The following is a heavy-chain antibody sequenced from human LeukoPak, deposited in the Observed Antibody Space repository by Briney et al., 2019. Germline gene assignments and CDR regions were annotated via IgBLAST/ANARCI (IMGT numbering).Heavy chain of an antibody. V-gene: IGHV3-23*01. D-gene: IGHD5-24*01. Sequence: GGSLRLSCAVSGFTFSSYAMSWVRQAPGTGLEWVSSISGSGGSTDYADSVKGRFTISRDNSKSTLYLQMNSLRPEDTAVYYCAKDLERWFDPWGQGTLVTVSS. CDR3: AKDLERWFDP. CDR1: GFTFSSYA. J-gene: IGHJ5*02. CDR2: ISGSGGST.